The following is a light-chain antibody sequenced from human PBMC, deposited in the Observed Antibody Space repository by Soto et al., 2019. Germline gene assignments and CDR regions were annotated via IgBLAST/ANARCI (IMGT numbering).Light chain of an antibody. Sequence: DIQMTQSPSSLSASVGDRVTITCRASQSISNYLNWYQQKPGKAPKLLIYAASSLQSGVPSRFSGSGSGTDFTLTISSLQPEDFATYYCQQSYSTPPTFGGGTKVDNK. CDR2: AAS. CDR1: QSISNY. CDR3: QQSYSTPPT. J-gene: IGKJ4*01. V-gene: IGKV1-39*01.